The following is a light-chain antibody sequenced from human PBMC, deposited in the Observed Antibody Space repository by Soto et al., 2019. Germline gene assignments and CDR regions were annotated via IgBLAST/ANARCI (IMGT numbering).Light chain of an antibody. J-gene: IGKJ5*01. CDR2: DAS. V-gene: IGKV3-11*01. CDR1: QSVSSY. CDR3: RQRSKWPPEVT. Sequence: EIVLTQSPATLSLSPGERATLSCRASQSVSSYLAWYQQKPGQAPRLLIYDASNRATGISARFSGSGSGTDFTLTISSLEPEDFAVYYCRQRSKWPPEVTFGQGTRLEIK.